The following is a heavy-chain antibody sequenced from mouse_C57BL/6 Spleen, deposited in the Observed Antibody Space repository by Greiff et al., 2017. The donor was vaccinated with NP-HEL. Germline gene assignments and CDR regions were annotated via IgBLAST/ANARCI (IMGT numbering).Heavy chain of an antibody. CDR1: GFSLTSYG. Sequence: QVQLKQSGPGLVQPSQSLSITCTVSGFSLTSYGVHWVRQSPGKGLEWLGVIWSGGSTDYTAAFISRLSISKDNSKSQVFFKMNSLQADDTAIYYCARGDYYGSRGYAMDDWGQGTSVTVSS. V-gene: IGHV2-2*01. CDR3: ARGDYYGSRGYAMDD. J-gene: IGHJ4*01. CDR2: IWSGGST. D-gene: IGHD1-1*01.